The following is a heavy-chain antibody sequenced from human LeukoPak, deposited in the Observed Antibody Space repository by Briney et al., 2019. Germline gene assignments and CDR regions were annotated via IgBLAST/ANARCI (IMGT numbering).Heavy chain of an antibody. Sequence: PGGSLRLSCAASGFTFSTYWMHWVRQAPGKGLVWVSRINSDGSISQYVDSVKGRFTISRDNAKNTLYLQMNSLRAEDTAVYYCASSYYDSSGYYFGDAFDIWGPGTMVTVSS. CDR3: ASSYYDSSGYYFGDAFDI. D-gene: IGHD3-22*01. V-gene: IGHV3-74*03. CDR2: INSDGSIS. CDR1: GFTFSTYW. J-gene: IGHJ3*02.